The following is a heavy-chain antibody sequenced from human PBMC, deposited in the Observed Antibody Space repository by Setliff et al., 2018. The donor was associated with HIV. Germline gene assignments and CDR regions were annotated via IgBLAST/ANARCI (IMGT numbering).Heavy chain of an antibody. CDR1: GGSINSTSYY. CDR3: ARAPYYDYRGLAVYYFDY. Sequence: PSETLSLTCIVSGGSINSTSYYWGWIRQPPGQGLECIGSIYYSGDTFYNTSLKTRITISVDTSKNHLSLKVSSLPAAYTAVYYCARAPYYDYRGLAVYYFDYWGQGTLVTVSS. J-gene: IGHJ4*02. V-gene: IGHV4-39*07. CDR2: IYYSGDT. D-gene: IGHD3-22*01.